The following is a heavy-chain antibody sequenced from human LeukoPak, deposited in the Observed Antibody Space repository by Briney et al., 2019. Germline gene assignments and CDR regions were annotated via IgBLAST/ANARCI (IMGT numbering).Heavy chain of an antibody. CDR2: ITHGGST. D-gene: IGHD5-12*01. Sequence: SETLSLTCAVYGGSFSGYYWSWIRQPPGKGLEWIGEITHGGSTNYNPSLKSRVTISVDTSKNQFSLKLSSVTAADTAVYYCARYDIVTTNWFDPWAQGTLVTVFS. V-gene: IGHV4-34*01. CDR3: ARYDIVTTNWFDP. CDR1: GGSFSGYY. J-gene: IGHJ5*02.